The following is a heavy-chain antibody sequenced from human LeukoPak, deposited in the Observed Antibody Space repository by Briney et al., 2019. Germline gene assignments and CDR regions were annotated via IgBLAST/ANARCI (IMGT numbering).Heavy chain of an antibody. CDR1: GGSISSSSYY. V-gene: IGHV4-39*07. CDR2: IYYSGST. CDR3: ARGSWVPEF. J-gene: IGHJ6*02. D-gene: IGHD1-14*01. Sequence: SETLSLTCTVSGGSISSSSYYWGWIRQPPGKGLEWIGSIYYSGSTYYNPSLKSRVTISVDTSKNQFSLKLSSVTAADTAVYYCARGSWVPEFWGQGTTVTVSS.